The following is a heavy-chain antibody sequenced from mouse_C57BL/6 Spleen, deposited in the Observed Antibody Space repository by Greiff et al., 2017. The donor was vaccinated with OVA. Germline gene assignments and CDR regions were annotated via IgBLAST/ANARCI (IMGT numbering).Heavy chain of an antibody. J-gene: IGHJ4*01. CDR3: ARGGDYDLYAMDY. Sequence: EVQLQQSGPELVKPGASVKMSCKASGYTFTDYNMHWVKQSHGKSLEWIGYINPNNGGTSYNQKFKGKATLTVNKSSSTAYMELRSLTSEDSAVYYCARGGDYDLYAMDYWGQGTSVTVSS. CDR2: INPNNGGT. CDR1: GYTFTDYN. D-gene: IGHD2-4*01. V-gene: IGHV1-22*01.